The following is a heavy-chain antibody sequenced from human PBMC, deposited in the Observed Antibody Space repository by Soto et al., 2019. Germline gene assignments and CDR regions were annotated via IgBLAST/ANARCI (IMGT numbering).Heavy chain of an antibody. CDR1: GFSLSTSGVG. Sequence: QITLKAPGPALVKPTQTLTLTCSVTGFSLSTSGVGVTWIHQPPGKALERLALIYWDDDKRYSPSLKSRLTVAGVALKQHALSTIANMAPVVTHTFTGAHIRADGWFSDLGFWGRGTLVSVPS. J-gene: IGHJ4*02. CDR3: AHIRADGWFSDLGF. D-gene: IGHD6-19*01. CDR2: IYWDDDK. V-gene: IGHV2-5*02.